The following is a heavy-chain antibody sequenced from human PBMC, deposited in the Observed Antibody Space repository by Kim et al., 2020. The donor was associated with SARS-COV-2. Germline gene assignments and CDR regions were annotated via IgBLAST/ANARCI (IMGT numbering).Heavy chain of an antibody. Sequence: GGSLRLSCAASGFTFDDYTMHWVRQAPGKGLEWVSLISWDGGSTYYADSVKGRFTISRDNSKNSLYLQMNSLRTEDTALYYCAAGGQWLVGPFDYWGQGTLVTVSS. J-gene: IGHJ4*02. V-gene: IGHV3-43*01. CDR2: ISWDGGST. CDR3: AAGGQWLVGPFDY. CDR1: GFTFDDYT. D-gene: IGHD6-19*01.